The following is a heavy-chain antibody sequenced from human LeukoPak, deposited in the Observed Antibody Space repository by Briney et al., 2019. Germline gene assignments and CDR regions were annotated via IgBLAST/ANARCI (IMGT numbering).Heavy chain of an antibody. D-gene: IGHD3-10*01. V-gene: IGHV3-23*01. CDR1: GFTFSIYA. J-gene: IGHJ5*01. Sequence: GGSLRLPCTASGFTFSIYAVSWVRQAPGRGLEWVSPITSSGDTTFYADSVRGRFTISRDNSKNTLYLQMSSLRAEDTAVFYCAKDRPNYFGSNGHYYRRNGDSWGQGTLVTVSS. CDR2: ITSSGDTT. CDR3: AKDRPNYFGSNGHYYRRNGDS.